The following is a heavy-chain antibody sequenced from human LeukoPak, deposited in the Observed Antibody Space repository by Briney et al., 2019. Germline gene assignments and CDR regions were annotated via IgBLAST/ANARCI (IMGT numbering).Heavy chain of an antibody. CDR1: GGTFSSYA. CDR2: IIPILGIA. Sequence: SVKVSCKASGGTFSSYAISWVRQAPGQGLEWMGRIIPILGIANYAQKFQGRVTITADKSTSTAYMELSSLRSEDTAVYYCATQSHPYYDFWSGTRNPVDYWGQGTLVTVSS. D-gene: IGHD3-3*01. J-gene: IGHJ4*02. V-gene: IGHV1-69*04. CDR3: ATQSHPYYDFWSGTRNPVDY.